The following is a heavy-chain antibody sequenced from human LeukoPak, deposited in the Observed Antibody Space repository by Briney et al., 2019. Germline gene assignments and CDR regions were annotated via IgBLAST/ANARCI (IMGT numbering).Heavy chain of an antibody. CDR2: INPNSGGT. Sequence: GASVKLSCKAFGYTFTGYWMHWVRQAPGQGPEWMGWINPNSGGTNYAQKFQGRVTMTRDTSISTAYMELSRLRSDDTAVYYCAREEGYCSGGSCSPLVGFDPWGQGTLVTVSS. CDR1: GYTFTGYW. CDR3: AREEGYCSGGSCSPLVGFDP. D-gene: IGHD2-15*01. V-gene: IGHV1-2*02. J-gene: IGHJ5*02.